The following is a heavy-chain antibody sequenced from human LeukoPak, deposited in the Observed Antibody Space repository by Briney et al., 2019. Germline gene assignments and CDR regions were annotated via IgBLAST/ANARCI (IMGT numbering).Heavy chain of an antibody. D-gene: IGHD3-9*01. CDR3: GRSLLSTTSPFDY. Sequence: GESLKISCKGSGYSFTSYWIGWVRQMPGKGLEWMGIIYPGDSDTRYSPSFQGQVTISADKSISTAYLQWSSLKASDTAMYYCGRSLLSTTSPFDYWGQGTLVTVSS. J-gene: IGHJ4*02. CDR2: IYPGDSDT. V-gene: IGHV5-51*01. CDR1: GYSFTSYW.